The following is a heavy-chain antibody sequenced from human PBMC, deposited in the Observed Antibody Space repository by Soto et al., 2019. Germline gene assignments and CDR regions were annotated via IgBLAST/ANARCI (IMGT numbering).Heavy chain of an antibody. V-gene: IGHV1-69*08. Sequence: QVQLVQSGTEVKKPGSSVKVSCKASGGTFSNYTFAWVRQAPGQGLEWMGRIIPTLDVASSAPKFQDRVSITADKSPGTVYMELRSLKSEDTAVYYCARDRVGPYCSDETCHSGDWFDPWGQGTLVTISS. J-gene: IGHJ5*02. D-gene: IGHD2-15*01. CDR2: IIPTLDVA. CDR3: ARDRVGPYCSDETCHSGDWFDP. CDR1: GGTFSNYT.